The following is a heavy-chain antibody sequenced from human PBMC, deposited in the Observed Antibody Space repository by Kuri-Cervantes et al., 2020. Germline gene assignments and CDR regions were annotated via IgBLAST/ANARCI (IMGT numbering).Heavy chain of an antibody. V-gene: IGHV3-74*01. D-gene: IGHD2-8*01. J-gene: IGHJ6*03. Sequence: GESLKISCAASGFTFSSYWMHWVRQAPGKGLVWVSRINSDGTNTNYADSVKGRFTISRDNAKNTLYLQMNSLRAEDTALYNCAKGDNAVYYYYMDVWGKGTTVTVSS. CDR1: GFTFSSYW. CDR2: INSDGTNT. CDR3: AKGDNAVYYYYMDV.